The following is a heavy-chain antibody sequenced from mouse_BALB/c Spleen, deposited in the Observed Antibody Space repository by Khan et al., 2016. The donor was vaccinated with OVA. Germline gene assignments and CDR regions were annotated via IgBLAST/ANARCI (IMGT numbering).Heavy chain of an antibody. CDR3: ARSLTITTVVATDFDY. Sequence: EVQLVESGPGLVKPSQSLSLTCTVTGYSITSDYAWNWIRQFPGNKLEWMGYISYSGRTSYNPSLKSRISITREPSKNQFFLQLNSVTTEDTATYYCARSLTITTVVATDFDYWGQGTTLTVSS. CDR2: ISYSGRT. CDR1: GYSITSDYA. J-gene: IGHJ2*01. D-gene: IGHD1-1*01. V-gene: IGHV3-2*02.